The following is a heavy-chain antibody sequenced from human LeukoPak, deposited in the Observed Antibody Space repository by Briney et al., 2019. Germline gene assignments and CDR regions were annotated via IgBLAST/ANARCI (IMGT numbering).Heavy chain of an antibody. Sequence: SETLSLTCTVSGGSISSSSYYWGWIRQPPGKGLEWIGSIYYSGSTYYNPSLKIRVTISVDTSKNQFSLKLSSVTAADTAVYYCARKLGDSSGYIFDYWGQGTLVTVSS. D-gene: IGHD3-22*01. CDR3: ARKLGDSSGYIFDY. CDR2: IYYSGST. V-gene: IGHV4-39*07. CDR1: GGSISSSSYY. J-gene: IGHJ4*02.